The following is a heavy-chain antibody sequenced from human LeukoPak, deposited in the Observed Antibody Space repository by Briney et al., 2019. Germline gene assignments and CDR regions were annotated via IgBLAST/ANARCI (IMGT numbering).Heavy chain of an antibody. J-gene: IGHJ6*02. V-gene: IGHV3-13*01. CDR1: GFTFSRYD. D-gene: IGHD3-22*01. Sequence: GGSLRLSCAASGFTFSRYDMHWVRQVTGKGLEWVSAISTAGDTYCPGSVKGRFTVSRENAKNSLYLQMNSLSAGDTAVYYCARDISGGYDGLDVWGQGTTVTVSS. CDR2: ISTAGDT. CDR3: ARDISGGYDGLDV.